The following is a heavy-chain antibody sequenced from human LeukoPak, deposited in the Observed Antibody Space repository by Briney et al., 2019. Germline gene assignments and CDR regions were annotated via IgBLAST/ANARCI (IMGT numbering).Heavy chain of an antibody. Sequence: ASVKVSCKASGYTFTDYYMHWVRQAPGQGLEWMGWINPNTGVTNYAQKLQGRVTMTTDTSTSTAYMELRSLRSDDTAVYYCARWLAYYYDSSGYYYFDYWGQGTLVTVSS. CDR1: GYTFTDYY. V-gene: IGHV1-2*02. D-gene: IGHD3-22*01. CDR2: INPNTGVT. J-gene: IGHJ4*02. CDR3: ARWLAYYYDSSGYYYFDY.